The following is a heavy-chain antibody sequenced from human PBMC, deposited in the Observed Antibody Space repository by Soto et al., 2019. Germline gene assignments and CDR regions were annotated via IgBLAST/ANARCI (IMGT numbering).Heavy chain of an antibody. CDR2: IYSDGSRT. CDR1: GFTFSSYW. V-gene: IGHV3-74*01. J-gene: IGHJ4*02. Sequence: GGSLRLSRAASGFTFSSYWMNWVSQAPGKGLAWVSRIYSDGSRTNYADSVRGRFTISRDNAKNTLYLKMNSLRAEDTAVYYCVRARLLGYSYRPVWAQGTLVPVSS. CDR3: VRARLLGYSYRPV. D-gene: IGHD5-18*01.